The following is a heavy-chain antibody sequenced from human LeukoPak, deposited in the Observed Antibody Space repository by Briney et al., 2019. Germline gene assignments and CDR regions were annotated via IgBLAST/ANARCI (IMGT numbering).Heavy chain of an antibody. V-gene: IGHV3-15*01. Sequence: PGGSLRLSCAASGFTFSNAWMSWVRQAPGKGLEWVGRIKSKTDGGPTDYAAPVKGRFTISRDDSKNTLYLQMNSLKTEDAAVYYCATYSFGLHYFDFWGQGTLVTVSS. CDR3: ATYSFGLHYFDF. CDR1: GFTFSNAW. J-gene: IGHJ4*02. D-gene: IGHD5-18*01. CDR2: IKSKTDGGPT.